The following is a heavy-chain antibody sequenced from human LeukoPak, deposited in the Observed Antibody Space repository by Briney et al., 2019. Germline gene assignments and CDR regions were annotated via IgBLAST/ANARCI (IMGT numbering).Heavy chain of an antibody. CDR3: ARDRYYYDSSGYYLLDY. D-gene: IGHD3-22*01. CDR1: GGSISSSSYY. J-gene: IGHJ4*02. V-gene: IGHV4-39*07. CDR2: IYYSGST. Sequence: SETLSLTCTVSGGSISSSSYYWGWIRQPPGKGLEWIGSIYYSGSTYYNPSLKSRVTISVDTSKNQFSLKLSSVTAADTAVYYCARDRYYYDSSGYYLLDYWGQGTLVTVSS.